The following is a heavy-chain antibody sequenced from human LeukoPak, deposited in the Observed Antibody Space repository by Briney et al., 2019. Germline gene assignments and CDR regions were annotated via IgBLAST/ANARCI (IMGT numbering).Heavy chain of an antibody. CDR3: ARGRYCTSSSCFNWFDP. Sequence: SQTLSLTCAISGDSVSSNSAAWNWIRQSPSRGLERLGRTYYRSKWYNDYALSVKSRITINPDPSKNQFSLQLNSVTPEDTAVYYCARGRYCTSSSCFNWFDPWGQGTLVTVSS. D-gene: IGHD2-15*01. CDR2: TYYRSKWYN. V-gene: IGHV6-1*01. J-gene: IGHJ5*02. CDR1: GDSVSSNSAA.